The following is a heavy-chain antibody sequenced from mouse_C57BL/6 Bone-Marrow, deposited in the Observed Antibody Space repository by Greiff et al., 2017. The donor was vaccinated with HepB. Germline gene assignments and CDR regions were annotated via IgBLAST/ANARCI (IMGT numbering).Heavy chain of an antibody. CDR1: GFTFSDYY. CDR2: INYDGSST. J-gene: IGHJ2*01. Sequence: EVHLVESEGGLVQPGSSMKLSCTASGFTFSDYYMAWVRQVPEKGLEWVENINYDGSSTYYLDSLKSRFIISRDNAKNILYLQMSSLKSEDTATYYCARDLTGGYFDYWGQGTTLTVSS. CDR3: ARDLTGGYFDY. V-gene: IGHV5-16*01. D-gene: IGHD4-1*01.